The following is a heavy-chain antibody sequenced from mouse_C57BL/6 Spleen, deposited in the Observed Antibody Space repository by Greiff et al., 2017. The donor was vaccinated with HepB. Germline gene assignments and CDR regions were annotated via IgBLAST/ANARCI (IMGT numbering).Heavy chain of an antibody. D-gene: IGHD2-4*01. J-gene: IGHJ1*03. V-gene: IGHV5-16*01. CDR1: GFTFSDYY. Sequence: EVQRVESEGGLVQPGRSMKLSCTASGFTFSDYYMAWVRQVPEKGLEWVANINYDGSSTYYLDSLKSRFIISRDNAKNILYLQMSSLKSEDTATYYCARDHDYGWYFDVWGTGTTVTVSS. CDR3: ARDHDYGWYFDV. CDR2: INYDGSST.